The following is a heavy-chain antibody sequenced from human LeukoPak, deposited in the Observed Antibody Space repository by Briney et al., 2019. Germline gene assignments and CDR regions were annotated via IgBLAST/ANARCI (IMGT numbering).Heavy chain of an antibody. Sequence: GGSLRLSCAASGFTFSSYWMSWVRQAPGKGLEWVANIKQDGSEKYYVDSVKGRFTISRDNAKNSLYLQMNSLRAEDTAVYYCARDYLDYDFWSGYYAPEAFDIWGQGTMVTVSS. V-gene: IGHV3-7*01. J-gene: IGHJ3*02. CDR1: GFTFSSYW. CDR3: ARDYLDYDFWSGYYAPEAFDI. CDR2: IKQDGSEK. D-gene: IGHD3-3*01.